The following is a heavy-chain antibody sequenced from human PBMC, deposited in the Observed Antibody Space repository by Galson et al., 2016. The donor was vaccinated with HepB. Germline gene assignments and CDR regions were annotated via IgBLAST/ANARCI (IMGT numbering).Heavy chain of an antibody. CDR1: GDSITGTNW. V-gene: IGHV4/OR15-8*01. Sequence: SEPLSLTCTVSGDSITGTNWSGWVRQTPGKGLEFIGEISRRGRPHYSPSLESRVTMSVDMPKNQFSLEVASVTAADTAVYYCVRILFGFKGMDVWGQGTTVTVSS. CDR2: ISRRGRP. D-gene: IGHD2/OR15-2a*01. CDR3: VRILFGFKGMDV. J-gene: IGHJ6*02.